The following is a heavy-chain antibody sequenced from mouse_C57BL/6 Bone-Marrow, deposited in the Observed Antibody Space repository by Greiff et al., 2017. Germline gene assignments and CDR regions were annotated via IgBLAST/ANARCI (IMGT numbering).Heavy chain of an antibody. CDR3: APITTVGTFGY. CDR1: GYSFTGYF. Sequence: EVKLQESGPELVKPGDSVKISCKASGYSFTGYFMNWVMQSHGKSLEWIGRINPYNGDTFYNQKFKGKATLTVDKSSSTAHMELRSLTSEDSAVYYCAPITTVGTFGYWGQGTTLTVSS. D-gene: IGHD1-1*01. J-gene: IGHJ2*01. V-gene: IGHV1-20*01. CDR2: INPYNGDT.